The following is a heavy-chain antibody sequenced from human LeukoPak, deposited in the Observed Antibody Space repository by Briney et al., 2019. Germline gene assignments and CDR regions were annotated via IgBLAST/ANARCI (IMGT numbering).Heavy chain of an antibody. CDR1: GFTFSSYA. J-gene: IGHJ4*02. V-gene: IGHV3-64D*06. CDR3: VKDGDSAGWYYYFDY. CDR2: IRSIGGST. Sequence: QPGESLRLSCSASGFTFSSYAMHWVRQAPGKGLEYVSGIRSIGGSTNYADSVKGRFTISRDNSENTVYLQMSSLRAEDTAVYYCVKDGDSAGWYYYFDYWGQGTLVTVSS. D-gene: IGHD6-19*01.